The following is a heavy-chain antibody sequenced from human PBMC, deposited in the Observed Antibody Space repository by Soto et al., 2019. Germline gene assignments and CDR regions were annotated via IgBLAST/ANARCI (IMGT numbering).Heavy chain of an antibody. Sequence: TSETLSLTCTVSGGSISSSSYYWGWIRQPPGKGLEWIGSIYYSGSTYYNPSLKSRVTISVDTSKNQFSLKLSSVTAADTAVYYCARPRAVAGPYNWFDPWGQGTLVTVSS. CDR1: GGSISSSSYY. J-gene: IGHJ5*02. D-gene: IGHD6-19*01. CDR2: IYYSGST. CDR3: ARPRAVAGPYNWFDP. V-gene: IGHV4-39*01.